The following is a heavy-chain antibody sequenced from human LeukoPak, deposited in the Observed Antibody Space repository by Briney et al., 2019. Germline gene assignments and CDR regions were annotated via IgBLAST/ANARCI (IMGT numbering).Heavy chain of an antibody. CDR3: AKEPGFTIFGVVIPYYFGY. CDR1: GFSFSSYA. V-gene: IGHV3-23*01. D-gene: IGHD3-3*01. CDR2: ISGSGGST. J-gene: IGHJ4*02. Sequence: GGSLTLSCAASGFSFSSYAMSWVRQPPGKGLEWVSAISGSGGSTYYEGSVKGRFTISRDNSKNTLYLQMNSLRAEDTAVYYCAKEPGFTIFGVVIPYYFGYWGQGTLVTVSS.